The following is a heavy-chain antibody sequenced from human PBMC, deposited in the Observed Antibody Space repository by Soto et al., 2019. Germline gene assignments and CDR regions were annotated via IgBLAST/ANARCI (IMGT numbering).Heavy chain of an antibody. Sequence: QVQLVESGGGVVQPGRSLRLSCAASGFTFSSYGMHWVRQAPGKGLEWVAVIWYDGSNKYYADSVKGRFTISRDNSNNTLYLQMNSLRSEDTAVYYCARAFWSDYYTGRGAFDIWGQGTMFTVSS. V-gene: IGHV3-33*01. J-gene: IGHJ3*02. CDR1: GFTFSSYG. CDR2: IWYDGSNK. D-gene: IGHD3-3*01. CDR3: ARAFWSDYYTGRGAFDI.